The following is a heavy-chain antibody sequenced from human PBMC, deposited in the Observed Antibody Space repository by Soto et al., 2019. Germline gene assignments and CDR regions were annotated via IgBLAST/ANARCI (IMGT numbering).Heavy chain of an antibody. CDR3: ARGAGEHQRSESYYYALDV. D-gene: IGHD1-1*01. Sequence: GGSLRLSCAASGFTLSDHYMDWVRQAPGKGLEWVGRTRNEANSYTTEYAASMKGRFSISRDDSKNSMYLQLNSLETEDAAVYYCARGAGEHQRSESYYYALDVWGLGTTVTVSS. J-gene: IGHJ6*02. V-gene: IGHV3-72*01. CDR2: TRNEANSYTT. CDR1: GFTLSDHY.